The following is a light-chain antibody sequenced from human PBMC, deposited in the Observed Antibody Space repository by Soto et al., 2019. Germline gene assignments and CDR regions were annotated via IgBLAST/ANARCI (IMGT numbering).Light chain of an antibody. J-gene: IGKJ1*01. CDR3: QKYNSAPGT. Sequence: SVLTQSPGTLSLAPGERATLSCRASQSVRSNYLAWYQQKPGQAPRLLIYGASSRATGIPDRFSGSGSGTDFTLTISSLQPEDVATYYCQKYNSAPGTFGQGTKVDIK. V-gene: IGKV3-20*01. CDR2: GAS. CDR1: QSVRSNY.